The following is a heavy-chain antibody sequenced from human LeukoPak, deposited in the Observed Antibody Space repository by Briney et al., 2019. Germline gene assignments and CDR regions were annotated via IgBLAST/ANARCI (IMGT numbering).Heavy chain of an antibody. CDR3: AKDFIWFGELLSPHDY. CDR2: ISGSGGST. CDR1: GFTFSSYG. V-gene: IGHV3-23*01. J-gene: IGHJ4*02. D-gene: IGHD3-10*01. Sequence: PGGSLRLSCAASGFTFSSYGMSWVRQAPGKGLEWVSAISGSGGSTYYADSVKGRFTISRDNSKNTLYLQMNSLRAEDTAVYYCAKDFIWFGELLSPHDYWGQGTLVIVSS.